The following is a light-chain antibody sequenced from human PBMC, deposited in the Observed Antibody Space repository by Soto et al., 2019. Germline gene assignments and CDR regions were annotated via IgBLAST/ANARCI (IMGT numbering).Light chain of an antibody. J-gene: IGKJ1*01. CDR2: GAS. CDR1: QSVSSSY. Sequence: EIVLTQSPATLSLSPGERATLSCRASQSVSSSYLAWYQQKPGQAPRLRIYGASSRATGIPERFSGSGSGTDFTLTISRLEPEDFEVYYCQQYGSSPWTFGQGTKVDIK. V-gene: IGKV3-20*01. CDR3: QQYGSSPWT.